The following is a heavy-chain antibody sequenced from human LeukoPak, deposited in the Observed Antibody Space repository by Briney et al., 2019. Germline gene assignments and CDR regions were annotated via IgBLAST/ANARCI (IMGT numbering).Heavy chain of an antibody. CDR1: GYTFTSYD. D-gene: IGHD3-3*01. CDR3: ARADFWSGYPYSYCMDV. CDR2: MNPNSGNT. Sequence: ASVKVSCKASGYTFTSYDINWVRQATGQGLEWMGWMNPNSGNTGYAQKFQGRVTITRNTSISTAYMELSSLRSEDTAVYYCARADFWSGYPYSYCMDVWGKGTTVTVSS. V-gene: IGHV1-8*03. J-gene: IGHJ6*03.